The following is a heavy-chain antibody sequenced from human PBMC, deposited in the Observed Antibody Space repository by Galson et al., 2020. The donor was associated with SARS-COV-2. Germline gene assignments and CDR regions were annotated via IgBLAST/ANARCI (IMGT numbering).Heavy chain of an antibody. J-gene: IGHJ3*02. V-gene: IGHV4-61*01. D-gene: IGHD2-15*01. CDR3: AREDIVVVVAARSNAFDI. CDR1: GGSVSSGSYY. CDR2: IYYSGST. Sequence: SETLSLTCTVSGGSVSSGSYYWSWIRQPPGKGLEWIGYIYYSGSTNYNPSLKSRVTISVDTSKNQFSLKLSSVTAADTAVYYCAREDIVVVVAARSNAFDIWGQGTMVTVSS.